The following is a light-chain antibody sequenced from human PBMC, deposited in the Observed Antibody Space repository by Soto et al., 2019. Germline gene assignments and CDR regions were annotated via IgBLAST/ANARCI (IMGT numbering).Light chain of an antibody. CDR2: EVN. CDR1: SSDVGGYNY. V-gene: IGLV2-8*01. CDR3: SSYAGRDTVYV. Sequence: QSVLTQPPSASGSLGQSVTISCTGTSSDVGGYNYVSWFQQHPGKAPQLMIYEVNKRPSGVPDRFSGSKSGNTASLTVSGLQAEDEADYYCSSYAGRDTVYVFGTGTKVTVL. J-gene: IGLJ1*01.